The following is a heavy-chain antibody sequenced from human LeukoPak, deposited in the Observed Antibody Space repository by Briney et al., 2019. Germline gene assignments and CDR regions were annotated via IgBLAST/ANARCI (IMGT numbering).Heavy chain of an antibody. CDR1: GYTFTSYD. CDR2: MNPISGNT. CDR3: AGGVIKDYYYYGMDV. Sequence: ASVKVSCKASGYTFTSYDISWVRQATGQGLEWMGWMNPISGNTGYAQKFQGRVTMTRSTSISTAYMELSSLRSEDTAVYYCAGGVIKDYYYYGMDVWGQGTTVTVSS. V-gene: IGHV1-8*01. D-gene: IGHD3-10*01. J-gene: IGHJ6*02.